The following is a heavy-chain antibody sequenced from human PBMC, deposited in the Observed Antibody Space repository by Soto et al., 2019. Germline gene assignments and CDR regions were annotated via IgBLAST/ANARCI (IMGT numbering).Heavy chain of an antibody. V-gene: IGHV1-69*01. CDR2: IIPIFGTA. J-gene: IGHJ6*02. CDR3: ARPSLGAARLALTYYYYCMDV. D-gene: IGHD3-16*01. CDR1: GGTFSSSA. Sequence: QLQLVQSGAEVKKPGSSVKVSCKASGGTFSSSAISWVRQAPGQGLEWMGGIIPIFGTANYAQKFQGRVTITAVESPSTAYMYLSILRSEDTAVYYCARPSLGAARLALTYYYYCMDVWGQGTTVTVSS.